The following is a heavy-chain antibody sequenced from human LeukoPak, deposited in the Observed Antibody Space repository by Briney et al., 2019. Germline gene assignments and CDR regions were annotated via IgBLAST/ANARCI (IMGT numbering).Heavy chain of an antibody. CDR1: GFTFSSYS. Sequence: GGSLRLSCAASGFTFSSYSMNWVRQAPGKGLEWVSYIGISSSTIDYADSVKGRFTISRDNAKNSLYLEMNSLRAEDTAVYYCARDSGYAFDIWGQGTMVTVSS. CDR2: IGISSSTI. D-gene: IGHD1-26*01. J-gene: IGHJ3*02. V-gene: IGHV3-48*01. CDR3: ARDSGYAFDI.